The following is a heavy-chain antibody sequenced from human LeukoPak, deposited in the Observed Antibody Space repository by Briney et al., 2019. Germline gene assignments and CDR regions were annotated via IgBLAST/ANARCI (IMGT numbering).Heavy chain of an antibody. CDR1: GFTFRSFW. D-gene: IGHD3-16*02. J-gene: IGHJ4*02. CDR3: ARDSSDGGTSSYRQSDY. V-gene: IGHV3-7*01. Sequence: PGGSLRLSCAASGFTFRSFWMTWVRQAPGKGPEWVANMKQDGSEKFYMDSVKGRFTISRDNANNSLYLQMNNLSAEDTAVYYCARDSSDGGTSSYRQSDYWGQGTLVTVSS. CDR2: MKQDGSEK.